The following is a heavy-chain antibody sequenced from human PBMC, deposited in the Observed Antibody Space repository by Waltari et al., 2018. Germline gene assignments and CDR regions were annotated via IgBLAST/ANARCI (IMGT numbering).Heavy chain of an antibody. Sequence: EVQLVESGGGLVKPGGSLRLSCAASVVPFNTYTMNWVRQAPGKGLEWVSSISSTSSDIYYADSVKGRFTISRDNAKSSLYLQLNSLRAEDTAVYYCAGGYSSYYGMDVWGQGTTVTVSS. CDR3: AGGYSSYYGMDV. D-gene: IGHD6-13*01. CDR1: VVPFNTYT. V-gene: IGHV3-21*02. CDR2: ISSTSSDI. J-gene: IGHJ6*02.